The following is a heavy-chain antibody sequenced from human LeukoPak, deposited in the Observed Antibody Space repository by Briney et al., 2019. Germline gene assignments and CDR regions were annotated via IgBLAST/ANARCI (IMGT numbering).Heavy chain of an antibody. J-gene: IGHJ3*02. D-gene: IGHD4-17*01. V-gene: IGHV1-18*01. Sequence: WASVKVSCKASGYTFTSYGISWVRQAPGQGLEWMGWISAYNGNTNYAQKLQGRVTMTTDTSTSTAYMELRSLRSDDTAVYYCARDGLMTTEDAFDIWGQGTMVTASS. CDR3: ARDGLMTTEDAFDI. CDR1: GYTFTSYG. CDR2: ISAYNGNT.